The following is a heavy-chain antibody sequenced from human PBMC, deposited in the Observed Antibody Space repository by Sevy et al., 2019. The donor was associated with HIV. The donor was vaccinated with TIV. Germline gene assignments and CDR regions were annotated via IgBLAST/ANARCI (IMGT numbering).Heavy chain of an antibody. CDR3: ARMGGLTDYGMDV. CDR1: GGSVTSDSYY. J-gene: IGHJ6*02. CDR2: IFDTGST. V-gene: IGHV4-61*01. D-gene: IGHD1-26*01. Sequence: SETLSLTCTVSGGSVTSDSYYWTWIRQPPGKGLECLGYIFDTGSTNYNPSLMSRVTISVDTSKNQFSLKSSSVTAADTAVYYCARMGGLTDYGMDVWGQGTTVTVSS.